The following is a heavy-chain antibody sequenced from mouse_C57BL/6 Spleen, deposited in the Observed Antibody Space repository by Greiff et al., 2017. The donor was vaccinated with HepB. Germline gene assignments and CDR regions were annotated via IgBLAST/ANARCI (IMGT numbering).Heavy chain of an antibody. J-gene: IGHJ3*01. V-gene: IGHV1-55*01. Sequence: QVQLQQPGAELVKPGASVKMSCKASGYTFTSYWITWVKQRPGQGLEWIGDIYPGSGSTNYNEKFKSKATLTVDTSSSTAYMQLSSLTSEDSAVYYGARSSYDYDRAWFAYWGQGTLVTVSA. CDR2: IYPGSGST. CDR3: ARSSYDYDRAWFAY. CDR1: GYTFTSYW. D-gene: IGHD2-4*01.